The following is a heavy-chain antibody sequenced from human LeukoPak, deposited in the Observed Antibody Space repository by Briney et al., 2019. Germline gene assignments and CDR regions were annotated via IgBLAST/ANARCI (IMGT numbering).Heavy chain of an antibody. CDR2: ISSSSSYI. J-gene: IGHJ4*02. CDR1: GFTFSTYS. Sequence: PGGSLRLTCAASGFTFSTYSMNWVRQAPGKGLEWVSSISSSSSYIYYADSVKGRFTISRDNAKNSLYLQMNSLRAADTAVYYCARGRALGLPLRDHRRYFDYWGQGTLVTVSS. CDR3: ARGRALGLPLRDHRRYFDY. V-gene: IGHV3-21*01. D-gene: IGHD5-12*01.